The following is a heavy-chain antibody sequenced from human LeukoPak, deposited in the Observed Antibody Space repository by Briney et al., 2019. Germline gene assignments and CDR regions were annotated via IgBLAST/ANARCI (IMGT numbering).Heavy chain of an antibody. J-gene: IGHJ4*02. CDR2: FDPEDGET. V-gene: IGHV1-24*01. Sequence: AASVKVSCKVSGYTLTELSMHWVRQAPGKGLEWMGGFDPEDGETIYAQKFQGRVTMTEDTSTDTAYMELSSLRAEDTAVYYCARLTNDVPYDSRHYYFDYWGQGTLVTVSS. D-gene: IGHD3-22*01. CDR1: GYTLTELS. CDR3: ARLTNDVPYDSRHYYFDY.